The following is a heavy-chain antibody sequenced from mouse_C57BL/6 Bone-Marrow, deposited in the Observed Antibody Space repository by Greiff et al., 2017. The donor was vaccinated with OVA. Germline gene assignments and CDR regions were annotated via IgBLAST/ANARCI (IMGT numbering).Heavy chain of an antibody. CDR3: ARAHNYYGSSLFAY. J-gene: IGHJ3*01. D-gene: IGHD1-1*01. CDR1: GYTFTDYY. V-gene: IGHV1-19*01. CDR2: INPYNGGT. Sequence: VHVKQSGPVLVKPGASVKMSCKASGYTFTDYYMNWVKQSHGKSLEWIGVINPYNGGTSYNQKFKGKATLTVDKSSSTAYMELNSLTSEDSAVYYCARAHNYYGSSLFAYWGQGTLVTVSA.